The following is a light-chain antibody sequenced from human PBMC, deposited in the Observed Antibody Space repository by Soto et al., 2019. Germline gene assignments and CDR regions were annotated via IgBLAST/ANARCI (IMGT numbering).Light chain of an antibody. CDR1: QSVCSN. CDR2: GES. CDR3: QQYNNWPPMA. Sequence: EIVMTKSPAPLSVSPGERATLSCRASQSVCSNIAWYQQNTGQAPMLLIYGESTRATGSPATFSGNGSGTEFTLTISSLQSEYFAVYYCQQYNNWPPMAVGQGPKVEIK. J-gene: IGKJ1*01. V-gene: IGKV3-15*01.